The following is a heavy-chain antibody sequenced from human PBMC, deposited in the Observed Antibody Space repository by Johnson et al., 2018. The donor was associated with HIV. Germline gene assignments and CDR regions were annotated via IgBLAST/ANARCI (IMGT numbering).Heavy chain of an antibody. Sequence: QMQLVESGGGLIQPGGSLRLSCAASGFTFSSYAMHWVRQAPGKGLEWVAVISYDGSNKYYADSVKGRFTISRDNSKNTLYLQMNSLRAEDTAVYYCARRDDIRNGAFDIWGQGTMVTVSS. CDR1: GFTFSSYA. V-gene: IGHV3-30*14. CDR3: ARRDDIRNGAFDI. CDR2: ISYDGSNK. D-gene: IGHD3-22*01. J-gene: IGHJ3*02.